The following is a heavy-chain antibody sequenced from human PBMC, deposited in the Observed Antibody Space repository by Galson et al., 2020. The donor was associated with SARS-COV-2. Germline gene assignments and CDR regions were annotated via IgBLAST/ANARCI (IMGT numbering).Heavy chain of an antibody. Sequence: GESLKITCQASGYTFSGHYIHWVRQAPGQGLEWMGWINPNSGVTNYGQKLQGRVTMTRDTSLNTAYMEVTRLSSDDMAVYFCARDIRRNYYDGSAHEDAFDIWGQGTTIIVSS. CDR2: INPNSGVT. CDR3: ARDIRRNYYDGSAHEDAFDI. CDR1: GYTFSGHY. V-gene: IGHV1-2*02. J-gene: IGHJ3*02. D-gene: IGHD3-22*01.